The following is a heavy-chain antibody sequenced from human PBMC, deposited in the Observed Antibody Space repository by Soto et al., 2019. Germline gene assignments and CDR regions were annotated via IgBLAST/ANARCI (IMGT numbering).Heavy chain of an antibody. V-gene: IGHV4-30-4*01. Sequence: SETLSLTCTVSGGSISSGDYYWSWIRQPPGKGLEWIGYIYYSGSTYYNPSLKSRVTISVDTSKNQFSLKLSSVTAADTAVYYCARYTAMARARVYYYYGMDVWGQGTTVTAP. CDR1: GGSISSGDYY. J-gene: IGHJ6*02. CDR3: ARYTAMARARVYYYYGMDV. CDR2: IYYSGST. D-gene: IGHD5-18*01.